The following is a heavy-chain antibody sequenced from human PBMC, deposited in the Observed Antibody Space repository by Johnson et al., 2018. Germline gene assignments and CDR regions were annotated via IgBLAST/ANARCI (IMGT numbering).Heavy chain of an antibody. J-gene: IGHJ6*02. CDR1: GFTFSSYG. V-gene: IGHV3-30*03. CDR2: ISYDGSNK. CDR3: ARGRGMDA. Sequence: QVQLVQSGGGVVQPGRSLRLSCAASGFTFSSYGMHWVRQAPGKGLEWVAVISYDGSNKYYVDSVKGRFIISRDNAKNSLYLQMNSLRDEDTAVYYCARGRGMDAWGQGTTVTVSS.